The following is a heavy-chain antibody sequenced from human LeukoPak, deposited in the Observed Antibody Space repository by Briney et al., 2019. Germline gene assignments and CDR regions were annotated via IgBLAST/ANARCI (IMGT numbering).Heavy chain of an antibody. J-gene: IGHJ4*02. CDR1: GFTFSSYA. V-gene: IGHV3-64*01. Sequence: SGGSLRLSCAASGFTFSSYAMHWVRQAPGKGLEYVSAISSNGGSTYYANSVKGRFTISRDNSKNTLYLQMGSLRAEDMAVYYCARASRGELLFDYWGQGTLVTVSS. CDR3: ARASRGELLFDY. D-gene: IGHD1-26*01. CDR2: ISSNGGST.